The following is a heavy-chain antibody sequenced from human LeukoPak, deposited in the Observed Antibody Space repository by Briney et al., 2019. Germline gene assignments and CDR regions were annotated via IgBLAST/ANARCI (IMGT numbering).Heavy chain of an antibody. Sequence: SETLSLTCAVSGGSISSSSYYWGWIRQPPGKGLEWIGSIYYSGSTCYNPSLKSRVTISVDTSKNQFSLKLSSVTAADTAVYYCASLRQLSIAARPHYFDYWGQGTLVTVSS. CDR1: GGSISSSSYY. CDR2: IYYSGST. CDR3: ASLRQLSIAARPHYFDY. D-gene: IGHD6-6*01. V-gene: IGHV4-39*01. J-gene: IGHJ4*02.